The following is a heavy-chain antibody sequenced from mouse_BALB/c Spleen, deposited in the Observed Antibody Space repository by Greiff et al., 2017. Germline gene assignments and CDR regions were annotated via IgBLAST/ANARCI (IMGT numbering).Heavy chain of an antibody. V-gene: IGHV3-6*02. CDR3: ARGGNYEEFAY. CDR2: ISYDGSN. J-gene: IGHJ3*01. Sequence: DVKLVESGPGLVKPSQSLSLTCSVTGYSITSGYYWNWIRQFPGNKLAWMGYISYDGSNNYNPSLKNRISITRDTSKNQFFLKLNSVTTEDTATYYCARGGNYEEFAYWGQGTLVTVSA. CDR1: GYSITSGYY. D-gene: IGHD2-1*01.